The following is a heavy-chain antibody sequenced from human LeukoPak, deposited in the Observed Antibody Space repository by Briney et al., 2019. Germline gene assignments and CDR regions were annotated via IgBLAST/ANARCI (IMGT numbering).Heavy chain of an antibody. CDR3: ASSYCSGGSCPGDFDY. CDR1: GYTFNSYG. D-gene: IGHD2-15*01. V-gene: IGHV1-18*01. CDR2: ISAYNGNT. J-gene: IGHJ4*02. Sequence: WASVKVSCNASGYTFNSYGISWVRQAPGQGLEWMGWISAYNGNTNYAQKLQGRVTMTTDTSTSTAYMELRSLRSDDTAVYYCASSYCSGGSCPGDFDYWGQGTLVTVSS.